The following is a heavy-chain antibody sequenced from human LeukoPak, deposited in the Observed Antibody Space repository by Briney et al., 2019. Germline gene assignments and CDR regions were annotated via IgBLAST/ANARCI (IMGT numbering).Heavy chain of an antibody. D-gene: IGHD4-17*01. Sequence: SETLSLTCTVSGGSISSYSWSWIRQPPGKGLEWIGYIYYSGSTNYNPSLKSRVTISVDTSKNQFSLKLSSVTAADTAVYYCARVATTVTLFDYWGQGTLVTVSS. CDR1: GGSISSYS. J-gene: IGHJ4*02. CDR3: ARVATTVTLFDY. CDR2: IYYSGST. V-gene: IGHV4-59*01.